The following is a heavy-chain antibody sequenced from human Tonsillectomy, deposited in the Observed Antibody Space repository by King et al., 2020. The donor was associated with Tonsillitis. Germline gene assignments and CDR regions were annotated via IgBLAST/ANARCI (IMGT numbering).Heavy chain of an antibody. Sequence: VQLVESGGGLVQPGGSLRLSCAASGFTFSSYAMSWVRQAPGKGLEWVSGISGSGGSTYYADSVKGRFTISRDNSKNTLYLQMNSLRAEDTAVYYCSKSGLYGSGTWHYYYGMDVWGQGTTVTVSS. CDR2: ISGSGGST. V-gene: IGHV3-23*04. D-gene: IGHD3-10*01. CDR1: GFTFSSYA. J-gene: IGHJ6*02. CDR3: SKSGLYGSGTWHYYYGMDV.